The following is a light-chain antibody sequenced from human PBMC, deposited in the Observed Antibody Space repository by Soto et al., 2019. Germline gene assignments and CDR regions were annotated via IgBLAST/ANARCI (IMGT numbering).Light chain of an antibody. CDR2: DND. V-gene: IGLV1-51*01. CDR3: GTWDTSLSGGV. CDR1: NSNIGNNY. J-gene: IGLJ3*02. Sequence: QSVLTQPPSVSAAPGQKVTISCSGSNSNIGNNYVSWYQHLPGTAPKLLIYDNDKRPSAIPDRFSGSKSGTSATLDITGLQTGDEADYYCGTWDTSLSGGVFGGGTNVTVL.